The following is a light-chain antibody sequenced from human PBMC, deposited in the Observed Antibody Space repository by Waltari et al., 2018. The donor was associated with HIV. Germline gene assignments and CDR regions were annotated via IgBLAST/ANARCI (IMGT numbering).Light chain of an antibody. V-gene: IGLV4-69*01. CDR2: VTSGGSH. CDR1: SGHTNSA. J-gene: IGLJ2*01. Sequence: QVVLTQSPSASASLGASVKLTCTLSSGHTNSAIPLHQQKPGKGPRYLMKVTSGGSHIKGDGIPDRFSGSSSGAERYLTISSLQSDDEADYYCHTWGPGIQVFGGGTKLTVL. CDR3: HTWGPGIQV.